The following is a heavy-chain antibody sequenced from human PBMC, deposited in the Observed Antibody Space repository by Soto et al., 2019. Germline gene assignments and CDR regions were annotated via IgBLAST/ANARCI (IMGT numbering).Heavy chain of an antibody. CDR2: ISHSGST. Sequence: QLQLQESGSGLVTPSQTLSLTCAVSGGSISSGGYSWSWIRQPPGKGLEWIGYISHSGSTYYNPSLKSRVTISVDRSKNQFSLNLSSVTAADTAVYYCARSAGVVVTAICYWGQGTLVTVSS. CDR3: ARSAGVVVTAICY. V-gene: IGHV4-30-2*01. D-gene: IGHD2-21*02. J-gene: IGHJ4*02. CDR1: GGSISSGGYS.